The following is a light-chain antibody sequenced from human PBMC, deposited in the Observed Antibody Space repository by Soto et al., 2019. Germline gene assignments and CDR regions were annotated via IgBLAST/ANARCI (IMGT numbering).Light chain of an antibody. V-gene: IGLV2-14*01. J-gene: IGLJ1*01. Sequence: QSVLTQPASVSGSPGQSITISCTGTSSDVGFSNYVFWYQQHPGKAPKLIISDVSNRPSGVSNRFSGSKSGNTASLTISGLQAEDEADYYCSSYTSSSTDVFGTGTEVAVL. CDR2: DVS. CDR1: SSDVGFSNY. CDR3: SSYTSSSTDV.